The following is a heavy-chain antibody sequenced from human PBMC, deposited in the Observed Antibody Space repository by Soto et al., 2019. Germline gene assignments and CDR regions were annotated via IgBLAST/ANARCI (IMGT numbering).Heavy chain of an antibody. V-gene: IGHV3-21*01. CDR3: ARDLITFGGVIVPFDY. CDR1: GFTFSRYS. J-gene: IGHJ4*02. Sequence: LRRSCAASGFTFSRYSMNWVRQAPGKGLEWVSSISSSSSYIYYADSVKGRFTISRDNAKNSLYLQMNSLRAEDTAVYYCARDLITFGGVIVPFDYWGQGTLVTVSS. D-gene: IGHD3-16*02. CDR2: ISSSSSYI.